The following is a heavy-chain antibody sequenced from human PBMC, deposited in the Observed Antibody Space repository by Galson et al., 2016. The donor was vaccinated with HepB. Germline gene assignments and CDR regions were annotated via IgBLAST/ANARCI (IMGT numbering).Heavy chain of an antibody. D-gene: IGHD1-26*01. CDR1: GYTFTNYW. J-gene: IGHJ5*01. CDR3: AVIGGASLVGNWFDS. V-gene: IGHV5-10-1*01. Sequence: QSGAEVKKPGESLKIACKGSGYTFTNYWIAWVRQVPGKGLECMGRIDPSDSYTSYSPSFEGHVTISVDKSISTAYVQWSSLKDSDTAMYYCAVIGGASLVGNWFDSWGQGTLVTVSS. CDR2: IDPSDSYT.